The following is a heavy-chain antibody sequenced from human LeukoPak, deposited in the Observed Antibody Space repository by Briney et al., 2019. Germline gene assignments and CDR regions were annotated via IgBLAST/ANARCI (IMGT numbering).Heavy chain of an antibody. CDR3: ARDLHLVEPLVNFDY. Sequence: ASVKVSCKASGYTFSNHGISWVRQAPGQGLEWMGWISADNGNTNYAQKFQGRVTVTTDTSTGTAYMEMRSLRSDDTAVYYCARDLHLVEPLVNFDYWGQGTLVTVSS. J-gene: IGHJ4*02. D-gene: IGHD2-2*01. V-gene: IGHV1-18*01. CDR2: ISADNGNT. CDR1: GYTFSNHG.